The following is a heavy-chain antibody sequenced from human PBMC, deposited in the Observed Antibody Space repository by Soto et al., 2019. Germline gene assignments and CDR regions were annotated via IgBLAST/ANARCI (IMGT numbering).Heavy chain of an antibody. J-gene: IGHJ5*01. V-gene: IGHV3-23*01. CDR2: ISGSGGRT. D-gene: IGHD2-2*01. CDR1: GFTFSNYA. CDR3: AGGSIVVVPFVIWFDS. Sequence: GGSLRLSCAPSGFTFSNYAMNWVRQAPGKGMEWVSGISGSGGRTYYADSVKGRFTISRHNSKNTLSLQMNSLRSEDTAVYYFAGGSIVVVPFVIWFDSWGQGTLVTVSS.